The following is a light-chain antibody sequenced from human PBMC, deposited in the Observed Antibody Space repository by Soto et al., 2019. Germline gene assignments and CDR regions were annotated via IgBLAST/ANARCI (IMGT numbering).Light chain of an antibody. J-gene: IGLJ3*02. CDR3: SPIQAGTIWV. CDR1: SVNAGGYNY. V-gene: IGLV2-11*01. Sequence: QSALTQPRSVSGSPGQSVTISCTGASVNAGGYNYVSWYQQYPGKAPKLMIYDVSKRPSGVPDRFSGSKSDSTAFLTISGLQAEDEADYSSSPIQAGTIWVLGGGTKLTVL. CDR2: DVS.